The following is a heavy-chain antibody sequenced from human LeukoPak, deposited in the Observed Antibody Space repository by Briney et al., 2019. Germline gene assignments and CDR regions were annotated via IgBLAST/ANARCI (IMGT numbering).Heavy chain of an antibody. Sequence: SETLSLTCTVSGGSISSYYWSWIRQPAGKGLEWIGRIYTTGSTNYNPSLKSRVTMSVDTSKNQFSLKLRSVTAADTAVYYCARDPMHYFDNTNYDYWGQGTLVTVSS. J-gene: IGHJ4*02. CDR1: GGSISSYY. CDR2: IYTTGST. D-gene: IGHD3-22*01. V-gene: IGHV4-4*07. CDR3: ARDPMHYFDNTNYDY.